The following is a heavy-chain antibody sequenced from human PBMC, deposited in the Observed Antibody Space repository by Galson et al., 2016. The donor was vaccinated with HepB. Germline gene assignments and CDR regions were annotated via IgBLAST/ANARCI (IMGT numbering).Heavy chain of an antibody. V-gene: IGHV1-46*01. CDR2: INPNVGST. CDR1: GYTFTSYG. CDR3: ARGDLNYYYALDV. D-gene: IGHD3-3*01. J-gene: IGHJ6*02. Sequence: SCKASGYTFTSYGISWVRQAPGQGLEWMGFINPNVGSTTFAQKFQDRVTMTRDTSTSTVFMELSSLRSEDTAVYFCARGDLNYYYALDVWGQGTTVTVSS.